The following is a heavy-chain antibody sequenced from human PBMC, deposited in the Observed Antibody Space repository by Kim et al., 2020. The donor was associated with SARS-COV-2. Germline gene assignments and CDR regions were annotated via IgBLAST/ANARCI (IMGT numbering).Heavy chain of an antibody. V-gene: IGHV4-39*01. J-gene: IGHJ6*02. CDR2: IYYSGST. CDR3: ARSDYDILTGYYATHYSYGMDV. CDR1: GGSISSSSYY. Sequence: SETLSLTCTVSGGSISSSSYYWGWIRQPPGKGLEWIGSIYYSGSTYYNPSLKSRVTISVDTSKNQFSLKLSTVTAADTAVYYCARSDYDILTGYYATHYSYGMDVWDQGTTVTVSS. D-gene: IGHD3-9*01.